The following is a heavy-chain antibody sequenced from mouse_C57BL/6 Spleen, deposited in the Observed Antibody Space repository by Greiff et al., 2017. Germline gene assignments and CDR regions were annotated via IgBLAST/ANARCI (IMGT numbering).Heavy chain of an antibody. CDR2: IYPRSGNT. D-gene: IGHD2-3*01. V-gene: IGHV1-81*01. J-gene: IGHJ3*01. Sequence: QVQLQQSGAELARPGASVKLSCKASGYTFTSYGISWVKQRTGQGLEWIGEIYPRSGNTYYNEKFKGKATLTADKSSSTAYMELRSLPSEDSAVYFCARNSYDGYYLAWFAYWGQGTLVTVSA. CDR1: GYTFTSYG. CDR3: ARNSYDGYYLAWFAY.